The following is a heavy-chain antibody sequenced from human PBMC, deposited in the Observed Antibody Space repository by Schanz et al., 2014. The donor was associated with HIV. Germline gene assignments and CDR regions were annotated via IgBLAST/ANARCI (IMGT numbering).Heavy chain of an antibody. CDR2: INPSSGGT. Sequence: QVQLVQSGTEVKKPGASVRVSCKASGYTFSSYSLSWVRQAPGQGLEWMGWINPSSGGTNYAQKFQGRVTMTRDTSISTAYMELRRLRSDDTAVYYCARKMSISNQWLRALYSNYGMDVWGQGTTVTVSS. CDR1: GYTFSSYS. CDR3: ARKMSISNQWLRALYSNYGMDV. V-gene: IGHV1-2*02. J-gene: IGHJ6*02. D-gene: IGHD5-12*01.